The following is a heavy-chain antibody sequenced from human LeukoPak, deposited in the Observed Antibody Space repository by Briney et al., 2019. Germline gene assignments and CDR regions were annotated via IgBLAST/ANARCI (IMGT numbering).Heavy chain of an antibody. CDR2: IYYSGST. D-gene: IGHD6-19*01. CDR1: GGSISSYY. J-gene: IGHJ6*03. CDR3: AGCSSGWYLYTRYGYMDV. V-gene: IGHV4-59*01. Sequence: SETLSLTCTVSGGSISSYYWSWIRQPPGKGLEWIGYIYYSGSTNYNPSLKSRVTISVDTSKNQFSLKLSSVTAADTAVYYCAGCSSGWYLYTRYGYMDVWGKGTTVTVSS.